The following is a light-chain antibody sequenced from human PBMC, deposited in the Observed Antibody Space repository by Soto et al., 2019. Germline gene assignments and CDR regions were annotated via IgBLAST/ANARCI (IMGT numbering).Light chain of an antibody. CDR2: GDT. V-gene: IGLV1-40*01. CDR3: QSYDSSLSGHVV. CDR1: SSDIGGGYD. Sequence: QSVLTQPPSVSGAPGQRVTISCTGSSSDIGGGYDVHWYQHLPGSVPKLLIYGDTNRPSGFPDRFSGPKSGTSAPLASTGLQAEDEADYYCQSYDSSLSGHVVFGGGTKLTVL. J-gene: IGLJ2*01.